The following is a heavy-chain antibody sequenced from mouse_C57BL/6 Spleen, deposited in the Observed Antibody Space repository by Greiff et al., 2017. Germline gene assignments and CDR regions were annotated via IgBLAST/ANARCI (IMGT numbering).Heavy chain of an antibody. V-gene: IGHV1-82*01. CDR1: GYAFSSSW. CDR3: ARWPIYDGYIDY. CDR2: IYPGDGDT. J-gene: IGHJ2*01. D-gene: IGHD2-3*01. Sequence: VQLQQSGPELVKPGASVKISCKASGYAFSSSWMNWVKQRPGKGLEWIGRIYPGDGDTNYNGKFKGKATLTADKSSSTAYMQLSCLTSEDSAVYFCARWPIYDGYIDYWGQGTTLTVSS.